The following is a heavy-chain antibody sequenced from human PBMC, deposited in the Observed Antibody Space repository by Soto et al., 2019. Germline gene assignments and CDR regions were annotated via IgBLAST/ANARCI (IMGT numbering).Heavy chain of an antibody. CDR2: IIPIFGTA. CDR3: VGSGSGGPYYYGMDV. Sequence: GASVKVSCKASEGTFSSYVISWGRQPPGQGLEWMGGIIPIFGTANYAQKFQGRVTITADESTSTAYMELSSLRSEDTAVYYCVGSGSGGPYYYGMDVWGQGTTVTVSS. CDR1: EGTFSSYV. V-gene: IGHV1-69*13. J-gene: IGHJ6*02. D-gene: IGHD3-10*01.